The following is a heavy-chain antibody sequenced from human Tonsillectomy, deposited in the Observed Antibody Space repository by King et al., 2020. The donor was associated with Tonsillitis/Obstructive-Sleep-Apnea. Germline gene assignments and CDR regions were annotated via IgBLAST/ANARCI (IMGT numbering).Heavy chain of an antibody. D-gene: IGHD4-17*01. Sequence: AQLVQSGAEVKKPGASVKVSCKASGYTFTSYVMHWVRQAPGQRLEWMGWINAGNGNTKYSEKFQGRVTITRDTSASTAYMELSSLRSEDTAVYYCARVGSYGDYGRYWGQGTLVTVSS. CDR2: INAGNGNT. V-gene: IGHV1-3*01. J-gene: IGHJ4*02. CDR1: GYTFTSYV. CDR3: ARVGSYGDYGRY.